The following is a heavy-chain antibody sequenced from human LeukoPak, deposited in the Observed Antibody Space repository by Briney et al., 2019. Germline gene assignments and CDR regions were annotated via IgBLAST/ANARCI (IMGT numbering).Heavy chain of an antibody. CDR3: TRETGANYDPGAFDV. J-gene: IGHJ3*01. D-gene: IGHD3-3*01. V-gene: IGHV1-2*02. CDR2: INPKSGGT. Sequence: ASVKVSCKASGYSFTGYYIHWVRQAPGRGLEWMGWINPKSGGTDSAEKFEGRVTMTRDTSIRTSFLELGRLKSDDTAVYYCTRETGANYDPGAFDVWGEGTMVTVSS. CDR1: GYSFTGYY.